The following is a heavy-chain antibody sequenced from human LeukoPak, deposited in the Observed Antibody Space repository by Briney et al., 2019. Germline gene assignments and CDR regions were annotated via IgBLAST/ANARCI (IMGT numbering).Heavy chain of an antibody. J-gene: IGHJ5*02. CDR1: GGSISSGSYY. Sequence: KSSQTLSLTCTVSGGSISSGSYYWSWIRQPAGKGLEWIGRIYTSGSTNYNPSLKSRVTISVDTSKNQFSLKLSSVTAADTAVYYCARANLGIAVAHNWFDPWGQGTLVTVSS. D-gene: IGHD6-19*01. CDR3: ARANLGIAVAHNWFDP. CDR2: IYTSGST. V-gene: IGHV4-61*02.